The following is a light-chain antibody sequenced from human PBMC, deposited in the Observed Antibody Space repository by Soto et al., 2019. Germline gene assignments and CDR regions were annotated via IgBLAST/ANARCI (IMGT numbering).Light chain of an antibody. J-gene: IGLJ2*01. CDR3: QVWDSSSDHVV. CDR2: YDS. V-gene: IGLV3-21*04. Sequence: SYELTQPPSLSVAPGKTARITCGGNNIGSKSVHWYQQKPGQAPVLVIYYDSDRPSGIPERFSGSNSGNTATLTISRVEAGDEAEYYCQVWDSSSDHVVFGGGTKLTVL. CDR1: NIGSKS.